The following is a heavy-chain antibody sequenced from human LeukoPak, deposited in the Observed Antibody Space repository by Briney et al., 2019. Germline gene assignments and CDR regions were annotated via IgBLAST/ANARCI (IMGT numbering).Heavy chain of an antibody. J-gene: IGHJ4*02. Sequence: GGSLRLSCAASGFTFSSYGMHWVRQAPGKGLEWVAVISYDGSNKYYADSVKGRFTISRDNSKNTLYLQMNSLRAEDTAVYYCAKGGGWLYYFDYWGQGTLVTVPS. CDR3: AKGGGWLYYFDY. CDR1: GFTFSSYG. CDR2: ISYDGSNK. D-gene: IGHD3-16*01. V-gene: IGHV3-30*18.